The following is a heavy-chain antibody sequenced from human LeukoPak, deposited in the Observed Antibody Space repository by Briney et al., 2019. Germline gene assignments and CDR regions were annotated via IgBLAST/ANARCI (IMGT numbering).Heavy chain of an antibody. CDR1: GFTFSSYD. CDR3: VRGTGY. CDR2: ISSNGDNT. Sequence: PGGSLRLSRAAFGFTFSSYDMNWVRQAPGKGLEYVSAISSNGDNTYYADSVKGRFTISRDNSKNTLYLQMSSLRADDTAVYYCVRGTGYWGQGTLVTVSS. V-gene: IGHV3-64D*06. J-gene: IGHJ4*02.